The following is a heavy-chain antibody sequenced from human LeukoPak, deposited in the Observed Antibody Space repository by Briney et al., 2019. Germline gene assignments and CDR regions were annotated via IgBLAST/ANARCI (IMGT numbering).Heavy chain of an antibody. D-gene: IGHD2-21*02. CDR1: GGTFSSYA. CDR2: IIPIFGTA. J-gene: IGHJ3*02. V-gene: IGHV1-69*05. Sequence: GSSVKVPCKASGGTFSSYAISWVRQAPGQGLEWMGRIIPIFGTANYAQKFQGRVTITTDESTSTAYMELSSLRSEDTAVYYCARDREGVVVTAKGAFDIWGQGTMVTVSS. CDR3: ARDREGVVVTAKGAFDI.